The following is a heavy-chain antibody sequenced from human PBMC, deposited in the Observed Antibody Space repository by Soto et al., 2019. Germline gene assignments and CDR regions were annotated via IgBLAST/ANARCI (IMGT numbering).Heavy chain of an antibody. CDR2: IIPIFGTA. J-gene: IGHJ4*02. D-gene: IGHD2-2*01. CDR1: GGTFSSYA. CDR3: ARESDCSSTSCYVSFRSYFDY. Sequence: ASVKVSCKASGGTFSSYAISWVRQAPGQGLEWMGGIIPIFGTANYAQKFQGRVTITADESTSTAYMELSSLRSEDTAVYYCARESDCSSTSCYVSFRSYFDYWGQGNLVTVSS. V-gene: IGHV1-69*13.